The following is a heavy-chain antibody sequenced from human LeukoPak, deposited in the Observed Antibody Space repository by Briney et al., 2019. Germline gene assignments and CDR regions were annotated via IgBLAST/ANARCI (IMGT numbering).Heavy chain of an antibody. CDR2: ISSSSSYI. V-gene: IGHV3-21*01. J-gene: IGHJ4*02. D-gene: IGHD3-22*01. CDR1: CS. CDR3: AREGYDSSGYYLDY. Sequence: CSMNWVRQVPGKGLEWVSSISSSSSYIYYADSVKGRFTISRDNAKNSLYLQMNSLRAEDTAVYYCAREGYDSSGYYLDYWGQGTLVTVSS.